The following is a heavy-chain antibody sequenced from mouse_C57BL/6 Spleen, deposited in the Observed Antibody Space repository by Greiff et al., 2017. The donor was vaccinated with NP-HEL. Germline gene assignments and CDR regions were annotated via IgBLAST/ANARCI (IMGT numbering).Heavy chain of an antibody. CDR3: ARRDGNYPHWYFDV. Sequence: VKLQQPGAELVRPGSSVKLSCKASGYTFTSYWMHWVKQRPIQGLEWIGNIDPSDSETHYNQKFKDKATLTVDKSSSTAYMQLSSLTSEDSAVYYCARRDGNYPHWYFDVWGTGTTVTVSS. D-gene: IGHD2-1*01. CDR2: IDPSDSET. CDR1: GYTFTSYW. J-gene: IGHJ1*03. V-gene: IGHV1-52*01.